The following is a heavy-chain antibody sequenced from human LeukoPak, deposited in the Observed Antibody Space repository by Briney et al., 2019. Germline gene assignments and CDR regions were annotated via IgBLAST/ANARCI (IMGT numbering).Heavy chain of an antibody. Sequence: SETLSLTCTVSGGSVTSYYCNWFRQPPGRGLKGIGYINYSGGTNYNPSLESRVTIPLDTAKNQFSLKLRSVTAEDTAVYYCATTGATSPSSASWFNIEYWGQGTLVPVSS. CDR3: ATTGATSPSSASWFNIEY. CDR2: INYSGGT. V-gene: IGHV4-59*08. D-gene: IGHD6-13*01. CDR1: GGSVTSYY. J-gene: IGHJ4*02.